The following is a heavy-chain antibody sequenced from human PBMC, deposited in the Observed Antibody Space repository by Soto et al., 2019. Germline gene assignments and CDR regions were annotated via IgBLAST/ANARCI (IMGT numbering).Heavy chain of an antibody. CDR2: TYYSGGT. D-gene: IGHD3-3*01. Sequence: PSETLSLTCTVSGGSVSSGSYYWSWMRQPPGKGLEWIGYTYYSGGTNYNPSLKSRVTISVDTSKNQFSLMLSSVTAADTAVYYGTRTIFGVLKGFDPWDQGTLVTFSS. J-gene: IGHJ5*02. CDR3: TRTIFGVLKGFDP. V-gene: IGHV4-61*01. CDR1: GGSVSSGSYY.